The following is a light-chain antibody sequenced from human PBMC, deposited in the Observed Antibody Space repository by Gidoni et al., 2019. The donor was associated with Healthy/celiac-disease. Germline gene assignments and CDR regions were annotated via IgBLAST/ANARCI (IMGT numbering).Light chain of an antibody. CDR3: QQRSNWPPWT. CDR1: QSVSSY. CDR2: DAS. Sequence: ELVLTQSPATLSLSPGKRATLSCRASQSVSSYLAWYQQKPGQAPRLLIYDASNRATGIPARFSGSESGTDCTLTISSLEPEDFAVYYCQQRSNWPPWTFGQGTKVEIK. V-gene: IGKV3-11*01. J-gene: IGKJ1*01.